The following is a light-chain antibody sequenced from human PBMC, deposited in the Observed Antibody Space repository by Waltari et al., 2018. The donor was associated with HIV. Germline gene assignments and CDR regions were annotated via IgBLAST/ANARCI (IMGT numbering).Light chain of an antibody. Sequence: QSALTQPASVSGSPGQSITIPCTGPSSDVGSYNLVSWYQQHPGKAPKLMIYEVSKRPSGVSNRFSGSKSGNTASLTISGLQAEDEADYYCCSYAGSSTLFGGGTKLTVL. CDR1: SSDVGSYNL. J-gene: IGLJ3*02. V-gene: IGLV2-23*02. CDR3: CSYAGSSTL. CDR2: EVS.